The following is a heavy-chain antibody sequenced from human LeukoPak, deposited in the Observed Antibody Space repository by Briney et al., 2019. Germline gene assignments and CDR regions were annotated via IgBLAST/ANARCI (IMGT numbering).Heavy chain of an antibody. CDR1: ESSFTNYW. J-gene: IGHJ4*02. CDR2: FFPGNSDT. Sequence: GESLKISCKGSESSFTNYWNGWVRQMPGKGLEWMGIFFPGNSDTKYSPSFQSQVTISADKSISTAYLQWSSLKASDTAMYYCARGAPSDYWGQGTLVTVSS. V-gene: IGHV5-51*01. CDR3: ARGAPSDY.